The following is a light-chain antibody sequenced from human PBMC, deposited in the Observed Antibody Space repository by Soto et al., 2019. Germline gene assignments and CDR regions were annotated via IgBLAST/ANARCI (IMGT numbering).Light chain of an antibody. CDR2: DVT. CDR3: SSYSISSTRYV. V-gene: IGLV2-14*01. J-gene: IGLJ1*01. Sequence: QSALTQPASVSGSPGQSITISCTGTRSDVGGYNFVSWYQQYPGKAPKLIIYDVTDRPSGVSMRFSGSKSDNTASLTISGLQAEDEADYYCSSYSISSTRYVFGTGTTLTVL. CDR1: RSDVGGYNF.